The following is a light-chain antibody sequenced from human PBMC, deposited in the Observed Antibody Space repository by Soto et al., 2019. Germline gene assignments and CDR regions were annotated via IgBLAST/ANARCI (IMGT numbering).Light chain of an antibody. Sequence: QSVLTQPPPVSGAPGQRVTISCTGSSSNIGAGYDVHWYQQLPGTAPKLLIYGNSNRPSGVPDRFSGSKSGTSASLAITGLQAEDEADYYCQSYDSSLSGSYVFGTGTKLTVL. CDR2: GNS. CDR3: QSYDSSLSGSYV. CDR1: SSNIGAGYD. V-gene: IGLV1-40*01. J-gene: IGLJ1*01.